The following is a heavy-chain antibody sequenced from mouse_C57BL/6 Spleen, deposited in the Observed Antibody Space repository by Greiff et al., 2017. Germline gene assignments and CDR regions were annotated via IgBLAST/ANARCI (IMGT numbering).Heavy chain of an antibody. J-gene: IGHJ2*01. D-gene: IGHD2-3*01. CDR2: ISDGGSYT. V-gene: IGHV5-4*03. CDR3: ARAYDGYYVGY. Sequence: EVMLVESGGGLVKPGGSLKLSCAASGFTFISYAMSWVRQTPEKRLEWVATISDGGSYTYYPDNVKGRFTISRDNAKNNLYLQMSHLKSEETAMYYCARAYDGYYVGYWGQGTTLTVSS. CDR1: GFTFISYA.